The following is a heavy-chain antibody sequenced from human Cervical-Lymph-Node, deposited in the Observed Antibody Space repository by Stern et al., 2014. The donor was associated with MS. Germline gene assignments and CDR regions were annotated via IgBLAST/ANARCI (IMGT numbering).Heavy chain of an antibody. CDR3: ARESRY. J-gene: IGHJ4*02. V-gene: IGHV4-61*02. CDR1: GGSISSGSYY. CDR2: IYTSGST. Sequence: QVQLQESGPGLVKPSQTLSLTCTVSGGSISSGSYYWSWIRQPAGKGLEWIGRIYTSGSTNYNTSLKRRVTISVDASKTQFPLKLSSVTAADTAVYYCARESRYWGQGTLVTVSS.